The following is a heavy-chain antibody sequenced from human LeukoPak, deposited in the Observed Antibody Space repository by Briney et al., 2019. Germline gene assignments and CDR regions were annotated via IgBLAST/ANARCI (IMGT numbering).Heavy chain of an antibody. J-gene: IGHJ3*02. CDR2: MNPNSGNT. D-gene: IGHD4-17*01. CDR1: GYIFTSYD. V-gene: IGHV1-8*03. CDR3: AMDYGDYVGAFDI. Sequence: GASVKVSCKASGYIFTSYDISWVRQATGQGLEWMGWMNPNSGNTGYAQKFQGRVTITRNTSISTAYMELSSLRSEDTAVYYCAMDYGDYVGAFDIWGQGTMVTVSS.